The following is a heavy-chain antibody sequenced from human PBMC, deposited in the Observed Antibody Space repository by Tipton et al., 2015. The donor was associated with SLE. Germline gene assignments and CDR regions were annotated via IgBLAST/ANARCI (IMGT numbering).Heavy chain of an antibody. Sequence: TLSLTCSVSGGSISIYSWSYIRQPPGKGLEWIGYVYYSGSTNYNPSLKSRVTMSVDTSKNQFSLKLSSVTAADTAVYYCARGGGSYGSGSYYPMDVWGQGTTVTVSS. CDR3: ARGGGSYGSGSYYPMDV. D-gene: IGHD3-10*01. CDR1: GGSISIYS. CDR2: VYYSGST. J-gene: IGHJ6*02. V-gene: IGHV4-59*12.